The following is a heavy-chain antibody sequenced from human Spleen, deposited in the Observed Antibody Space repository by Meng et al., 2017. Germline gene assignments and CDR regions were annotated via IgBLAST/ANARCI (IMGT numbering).Heavy chain of an antibody. V-gene: IGHV1-8*01. CDR1: GYTFTNYD. CDR2: MNPNSGNT. CDR3: AREKTGLAIHIRYNSFDP. Sequence: ASVKVACKTSGYTFTNYDINWVRQAPGQGFEWMGWMNPNSGNTGYAQKFQGRVTMTRNTSIHTAYMELSSLTSEDTTVYYCAREKTGLAIHIRYNSFDPWGQGTLVTVSS. J-gene: IGHJ5*02. D-gene: IGHD1-1*01.